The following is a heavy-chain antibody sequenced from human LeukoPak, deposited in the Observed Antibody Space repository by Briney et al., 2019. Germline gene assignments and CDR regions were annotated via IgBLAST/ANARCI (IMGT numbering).Heavy chain of an antibody. V-gene: IGHV3-49*03. Sequence: GGSLRLSCAASGFTFSSYWMSWFRQAPGKGLEWVGFIRSKTYGGTTGYAASVKDTFTISRDDSKSVVYLQMNSLKTEDTAFYYCTRGVGQQLIPPDYWGQGTLVTVSS. J-gene: IGHJ4*02. CDR2: IRSKTYGGTT. CDR3: TRGVGQQLIPPDY. D-gene: IGHD6-13*01. CDR1: GFTFSSYW.